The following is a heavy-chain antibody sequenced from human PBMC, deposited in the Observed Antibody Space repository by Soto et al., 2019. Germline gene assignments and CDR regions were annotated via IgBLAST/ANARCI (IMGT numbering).Heavy chain of an antibody. D-gene: IGHD3-22*01. CDR3: AKDLRYYDSSGHTPIDY. J-gene: IGHJ4*02. CDR2: ISGSGGST. V-gene: IGHV3-23*01. CDR1: GFTLSIYA. Sequence: PGGSVRLSCAASGFTLSIYAMSWVLQAPGKGLEWVSAISGSGGSTYYADSVKGRFTISRDNSKNTLYLQMNSLRAEDTAVYYCAKDLRYYDSSGHTPIDYWGQGTLVPVSS.